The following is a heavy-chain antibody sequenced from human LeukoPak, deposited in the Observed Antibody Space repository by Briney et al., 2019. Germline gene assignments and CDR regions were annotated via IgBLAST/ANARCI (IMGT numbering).Heavy chain of an antibody. J-gene: IGHJ6*03. CDR1: GFTFSSYW. CDR3: AKGAHNGDYWSDYYYYMDV. D-gene: IGHD4-17*01. CDR2: IKQDGSEK. V-gene: IGHV3-7*03. Sequence: TGGSLRLSCAASGFTFSSYWMSWVRKAPGKGLEWVANIKQDGSEKYYADSAKGRFTISRDNSKNTLYLQMNSLRAEDTAVYYCAKGAHNGDYWSDYYYYMDVWGKGTTVTVSS.